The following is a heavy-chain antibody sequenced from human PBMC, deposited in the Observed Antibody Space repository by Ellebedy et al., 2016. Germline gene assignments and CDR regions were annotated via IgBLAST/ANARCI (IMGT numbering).Heavy chain of an antibody. Sequence: ASVKVSCKASGYTFITYGFSWMRQAPGQGLEWMGWISPHSQNTNYAQKVQGRITLTTDTSTNTVYMELRSLRSDDTAMYYCARANYFNSGTYYFDFWGQGTLVTVSS. J-gene: IGHJ4*02. D-gene: IGHD3-10*01. CDR2: ISPHSQNT. CDR1: GYTFITYG. V-gene: IGHV1-18*04. CDR3: ARANYFNSGTYYFDF.